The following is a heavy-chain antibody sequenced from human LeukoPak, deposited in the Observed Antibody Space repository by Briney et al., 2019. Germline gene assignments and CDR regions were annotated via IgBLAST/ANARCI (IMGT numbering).Heavy chain of an antibody. D-gene: IGHD1-14*01. Sequence: GGSLRLSCAASGFTVVTNDMTWVRQAPGKGLEWVAVLYSDGNTKYADSVQGRFTISRDNSKNTLYLEMNSLSPDDTAVYYCARGVEPLAANTLAYWGQGTLVTVSS. CDR3: ARGVEPLAANTLAY. CDR2: LYSDGNT. V-gene: IGHV3-53*01. CDR1: GFTVVTND. J-gene: IGHJ4*02.